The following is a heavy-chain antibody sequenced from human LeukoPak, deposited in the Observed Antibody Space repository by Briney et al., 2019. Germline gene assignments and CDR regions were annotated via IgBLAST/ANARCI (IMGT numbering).Heavy chain of an antibody. D-gene: IGHD1-1*01. V-gene: IGHV4-4*09. CDR2: VHTNGNT. CDR3: ARHRGTISGSYTYYYIDV. J-gene: IGHJ6*03. Sequence: SETLSLTCTVSGGSISSYYWSWIRQPPGKGLEWIGYVHTNGNTNYNPSLKSRVTMSVDTSRNLFSLKVNGVTAADTAEYYCARHRGTISGSYTYYYIDVWGGGTTVIVSS. CDR1: GGSISSYY.